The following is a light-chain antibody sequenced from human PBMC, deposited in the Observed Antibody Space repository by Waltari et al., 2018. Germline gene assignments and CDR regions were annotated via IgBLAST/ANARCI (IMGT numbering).Light chain of an antibody. CDR1: QGISSY. CDR3: LQHNSYPYS. Sequence: IQMPQSPSSLSASVGDTFTITCRASQGISSYLNWFQQKPGKAPKLLIYAASSLESGVPSRFSGSGSGTEFNLTISSLQPEDFAAYYCLQHNSYPYSFGQGTKVEIK. J-gene: IGKJ2*03. CDR2: AAS. V-gene: IGKV1-17*01.